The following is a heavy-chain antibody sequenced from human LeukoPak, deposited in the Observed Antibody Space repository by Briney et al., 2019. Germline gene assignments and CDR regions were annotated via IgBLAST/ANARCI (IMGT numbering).Heavy chain of an antibody. CDR2: INPSGGST. CDR1: GYTFTSYY. D-gene: IGHD4-17*01. J-gene: IGHJ5*02. V-gene: IGHV1-46*01. Sequence: ASVKVSCKASGYTFTSYYMHWVRQAPGQGLEWMGIINPSGGSTSYAQKFQGRVTMTRDTSTSTVYMELSSLRSDDTAVYYCARADGDYGRFDPWGQGTLVTVSS. CDR3: ARADGDYGRFDP.